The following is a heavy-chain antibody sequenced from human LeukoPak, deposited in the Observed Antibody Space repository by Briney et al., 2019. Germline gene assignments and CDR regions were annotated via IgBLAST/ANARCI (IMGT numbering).Heavy chain of an antibody. CDR2: IYYSGST. D-gene: IGHD5-18*01. CDR3: ARWGGYSYYYYMDV. J-gene: IGHJ6*03. CDR1: GGPISSYY. V-gene: IGHV4-59*01. Sequence: SETLSLTCTVSGGPISSYYWSWIRQPPGKGLEWIGYIYYSGSTNYNPSLKSRVTISVDTSKNQFSLKLSSVTAAGTAVYYCARWGGYSYYYYMDVWGKGTTVTVSS.